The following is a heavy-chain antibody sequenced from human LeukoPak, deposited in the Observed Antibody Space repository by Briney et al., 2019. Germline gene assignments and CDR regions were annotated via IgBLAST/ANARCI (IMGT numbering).Heavy chain of an antibody. D-gene: IGHD2-15*01. CDR3: ARDPLGYCSGGSCYADYFDY. CDR1: GFTFSSYG. V-gene: IGHV3-30*02. CDR2: IRYDGSNK. J-gene: IGHJ4*02. Sequence: AGGSLRLSCAASGFTFSSYGMHWVRQAPGKGLEWVAFIRYDGSNKYYADSVKGRFTISRDNAKNTLYLQMNSLRVEDTAVYYCARDPLGYCSGGSCYADYFDYWGQGTLVTVSS.